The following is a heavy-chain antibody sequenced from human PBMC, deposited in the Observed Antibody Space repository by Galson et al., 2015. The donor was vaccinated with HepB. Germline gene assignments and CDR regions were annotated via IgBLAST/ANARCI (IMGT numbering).Heavy chain of an antibody. CDR1: GYTLTELS. Sequence: SVKVSCKVSGYTLTELSMHWVRQAPGKGLEWMGGFDPEDGETIYAQKFQGRVTMTEDTSTDTAYMELSSLSSEDTAVYYCATAHGYCSGGSCSPGWFDPWGQGTLVTVSS. CDR2: FDPEDGET. J-gene: IGHJ5*02. D-gene: IGHD2-15*01. CDR3: ATAHGYCSGGSCSPGWFDP. V-gene: IGHV1-24*01.